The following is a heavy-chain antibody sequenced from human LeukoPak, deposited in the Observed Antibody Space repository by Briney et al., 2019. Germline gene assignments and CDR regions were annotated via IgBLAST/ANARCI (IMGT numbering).Heavy chain of an antibody. J-gene: IGHJ4*02. Sequence: PSETLSLTCAVYGGSFSGYYWSWIRQPPGKGLEWIGEINHSGSTNYNPSLKSRVTISVDTSKNQFSLKLGSVTAADTAVYYCARGKRNYYDFWSGYFDYWGQGTLVTVSS. CDR1: GGSFSGYY. CDR3: ARGKRNYYDFWSGYFDY. D-gene: IGHD3-3*01. V-gene: IGHV4-34*01. CDR2: INHSGST.